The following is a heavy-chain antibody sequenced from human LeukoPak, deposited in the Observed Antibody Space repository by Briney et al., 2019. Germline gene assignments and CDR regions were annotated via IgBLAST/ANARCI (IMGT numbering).Heavy chain of an antibody. CDR3: AREVLRGVIIYYFDY. CDR1: GYTFTSYY. CDR2: IIPIFGTA. V-gene: IGHV1-69*13. J-gene: IGHJ4*02. D-gene: IGHD3-10*01. Sequence: GASVKVSCKASGYTFTSYYMHWVRQAPGQGLEWMGGIIPIFGTANYAQKFQGRVTITADESTSTAYMELSSLRSEDTAVYYCAREVLRGVIIYYFDYWGQGTLVTVSS.